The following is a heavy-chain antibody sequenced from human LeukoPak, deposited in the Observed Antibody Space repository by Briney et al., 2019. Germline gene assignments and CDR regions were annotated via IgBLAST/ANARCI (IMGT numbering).Heavy chain of an antibody. D-gene: IGHD6-19*01. CDR3: ARLSLLRAVADY. J-gene: IGHJ4*02. CDR1: GGSISGSTYY. Sequence: PSETLSLTCTVSGGSISGSTYYWGWIRQPPGRGLEWIATFFYGGNSYYSPALKSRVTMLVDTSKNQFSLKLNSVTAADTAVYFCARLSLLRAVADYWGQGILVTVSS. CDR2: FFYGGNS. V-gene: IGHV4-39*01.